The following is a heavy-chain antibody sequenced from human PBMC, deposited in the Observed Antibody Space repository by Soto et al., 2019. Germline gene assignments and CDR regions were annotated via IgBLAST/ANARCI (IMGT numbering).Heavy chain of an antibody. CDR2: SYYSRST. CDR3: ARDRGCGGDWYSGYFDY. J-gene: IGHJ4*02. CDR1: GGSISSGAYY. D-gene: IGHD2-21*01. Sequence: TLSLTCTVSGGSISSGAYYWSWIRQHPGKGREWIGYSYYSRSTYYNPALNSRVTISVATSKNQFRLKLSSVADADTAVYYCARDRGCGGDWYSGYFDYWGQGTLVTVSS. V-gene: IGHV4-31*03.